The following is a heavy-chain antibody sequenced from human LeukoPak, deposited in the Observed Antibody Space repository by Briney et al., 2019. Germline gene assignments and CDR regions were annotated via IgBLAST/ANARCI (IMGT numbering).Heavy chain of an antibody. V-gene: IGHV3-7*01. J-gene: IGHJ4*02. CDR3: ARDGGSAMPFDY. CDR1: GFTFRDYW. D-gene: IGHD2-2*01. CDR2: IRQDGSDK. Sequence: GGSLRLSCSASGFTFRDYWMSWVRQAPGKGLEWVANIRQDGSDKYYVDSVKGRFTISRDNAKNSLYLQMNSLRAEDTAVYYCARDGGSAMPFDYWGRGTLVTVSS.